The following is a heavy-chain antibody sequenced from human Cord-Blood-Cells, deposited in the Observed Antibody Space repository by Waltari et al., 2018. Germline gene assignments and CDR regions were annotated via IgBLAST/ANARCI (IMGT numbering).Heavy chain of an antibody. Sequence: QVQLVQSGAEVKKPGASVKVSCKASGYTFTGYYMHWVRQAPGQGVEWMGWINPNSGGKNYAQKFKGRVTMTRDTSISTAYMELSRLRSDDTAVYYCARAYSSSSWFDPWGQGTLVTVSS. CDR2: INPNSGGK. V-gene: IGHV1-2*02. D-gene: IGHD6-6*01. CDR3: ARAYSSSSWFDP. CDR1: GYTFTGYY. J-gene: IGHJ5*02.